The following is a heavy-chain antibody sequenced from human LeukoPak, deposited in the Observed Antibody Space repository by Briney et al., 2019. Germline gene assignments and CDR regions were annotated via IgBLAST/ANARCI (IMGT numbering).Heavy chain of an antibody. CDR1: GYTLTELS. CDR3: ATGYLVIAGLMDV. CDR2: FDPEDGKT. V-gene: IGHV1-24*01. D-gene: IGHD2/OR15-2a*01. J-gene: IGHJ6*02. Sequence: GASVKVSCKVSGYTLTELSMFWVRQAPGKGLEWMGSFDPEDGKTVYAQKFQGRVTMTEDTSTDTAYMELSSLRSEDTAVYYCATGYLVIAGLMDVWGQGTTVTVSS.